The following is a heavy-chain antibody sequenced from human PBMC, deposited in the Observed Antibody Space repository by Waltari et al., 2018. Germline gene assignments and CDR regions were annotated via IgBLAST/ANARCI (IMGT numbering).Heavy chain of an antibody. D-gene: IGHD3-22*01. V-gene: IGHV4-59*01. CDR2: IYYSGST. Sequence: QVQLQESGPGLVKPSETLSLTCTVSGGSISSYYGSWIRQPPGKGLEWIGYIYYSGSTNYNPSLKSRVTISVDTSKNQFSLKLSSVTAADTAVYYCARDRGRDYDRWGQGTLVTVSS. CDR1: GGSISSYY. CDR3: ARDRGRDYDR. J-gene: IGHJ4*02.